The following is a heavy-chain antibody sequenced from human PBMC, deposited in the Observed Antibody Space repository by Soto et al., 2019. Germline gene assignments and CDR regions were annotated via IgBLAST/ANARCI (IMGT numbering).Heavy chain of an antibody. D-gene: IGHD3-3*01. Sequence: GGSLRLSCAASGFTFSSYGMHWVRQAPGKGLEWVAVIWYDGSNKYYADSVKGRFTISRDNSKNTLYLQMNSLRAEDTAVYYCAKDLSGLRFLDLVGMDVWGQGTTVTVSS. V-gene: IGHV3-33*06. CDR2: IWYDGSNK. CDR1: GFTFSSYG. CDR3: AKDLSGLRFLDLVGMDV. J-gene: IGHJ6*02.